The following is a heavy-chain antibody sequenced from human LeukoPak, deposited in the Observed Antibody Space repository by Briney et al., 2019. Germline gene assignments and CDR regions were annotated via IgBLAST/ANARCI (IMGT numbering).Heavy chain of an antibody. CDR3: ARPNYYDFWSGPFDY. D-gene: IGHD3-3*01. CDR2: IYPGDSDT. Sequence: GESLKISCKGSGYSFTSYWIGWVRQMPGKGLEWMGIIYPGDSDTRYSPSFQGQVTISADKSISTAYLQWSSLKAPDTAMYYCARPNYYDFWSGPFDYWGQGTLVTVSS. J-gene: IGHJ4*02. CDR1: GYSFTSYW. V-gene: IGHV5-51*01.